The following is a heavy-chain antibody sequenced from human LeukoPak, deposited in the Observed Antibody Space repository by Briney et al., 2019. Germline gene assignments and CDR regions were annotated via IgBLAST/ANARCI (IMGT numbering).Heavy chain of an antibody. CDR1: GFTFSSYA. CDR2: ISYDGSNK. CDR3: ARARAAARYCSGGSCYGGPDY. V-gene: IGHV3-30*04. Sequence: GGSLRLSCAASGFTFSSYAMHWVRQAPGKGLEWVAVISYDGSNKYYADSVKGRFTTSRDNSKNTLYLQMNSLRAEDTAVYYCARARAAARYCSGGSCYGGPDYWGQGTLVTVSS. J-gene: IGHJ4*02. D-gene: IGHD2-15*01.